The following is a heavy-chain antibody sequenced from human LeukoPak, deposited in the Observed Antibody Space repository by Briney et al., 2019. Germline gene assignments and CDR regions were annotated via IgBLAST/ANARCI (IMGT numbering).Heavy chain of an antibody. J-gene: IGHJ3*02. CDR2: ISGSSKII. V-gene: IGHV3-48*04. D-gene: IGHD3-9*01. CDR3: ATYWRYFDWLLLDT. CDR1: GFTFSSYS. Sequence: PGGSLRLSCAASGFTFSSYSMNWVRQAPGKGLEWISYISGSSKIIHWAESLKGRFTIFRDNAKNSLSLQMNSLRVEDTAMYYCATYWRYFDWLLLDTWGLGTMVTVSS.